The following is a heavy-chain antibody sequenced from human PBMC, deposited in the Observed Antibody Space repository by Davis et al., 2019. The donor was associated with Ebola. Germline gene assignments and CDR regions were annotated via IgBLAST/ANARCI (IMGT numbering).Heavy chain of an antibody. CDR3: ARGIRDGAGDWFD. J-gene: IGHJ5*01. V-gene: IGHV4-34*10. D-gene: IGHD2/OR15-2a*01. CDR2: VYDSETT. Sequence: MPSETLSLTCAVYGGSFSGYYWNWIRQPPGKGLEWIGDVYDSETTNYNPSLNSRVTMSVDTTNNQFFLKLSSVTAADTAVYYCARGIRDGAGDWFD. CDR1: GGSFSGYY.